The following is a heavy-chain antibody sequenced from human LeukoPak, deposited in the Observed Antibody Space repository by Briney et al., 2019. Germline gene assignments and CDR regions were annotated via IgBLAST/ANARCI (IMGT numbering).Heavy chain of an antibody. CDR3: ARRRGSYYFDY. D-gene: IGHD3-10*01. J-gene: IGHJ4*02. V-gene: IGHV4-38-2*01. CDR1: GHSISSGYY. Sequence: SETLSLTCAVSGHSISSGYYWGWIRQHPGKGLEWIGSIYHSGSTYYNPSLKSRVAMSVDTSTNQFSLKLTSVTAADTAVYYCARRRGSYYFDYWGQGTLVTVSS. CDR2: IYHSGST.